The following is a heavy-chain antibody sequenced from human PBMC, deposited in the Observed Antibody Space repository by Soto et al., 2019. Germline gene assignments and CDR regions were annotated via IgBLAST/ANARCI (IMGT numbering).Heavy chain of an antibody. CDR3: ARGHMSSPNWFDP. Sequence: SETLSLTCTVSGGSISSYYWSWIRQPPGKGLEWIGYIYYSGSTNYNPSLKSRVTISVDTSKNQFSLKLSSVTAADSAVYYCARGHMSSPNWFDPWGQGTLVTVSS. J-gene: IGHJ5*02. V-gene: IGHV4-59*01. CDR2: IYYSGST. D-gene: IGHD2-21*01. CDR1: GGSISSYY.